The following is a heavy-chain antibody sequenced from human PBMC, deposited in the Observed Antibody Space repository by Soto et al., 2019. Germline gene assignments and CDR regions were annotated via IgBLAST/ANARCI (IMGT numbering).Heavy chain of an antibody. CDR1: GYTFTGYY. J-gene: IGHJ6*02. CDR3: ARATAMVTLYGMDV. V-gene: IGHV1-2*02. CDR2: INPNSGAT. Sequence: ASVKVSCKASGYTFTGYYMHWVRQAPGQGLEWMGWINPNSGATNYAQKFQGRVTMTRDTSISTAYMELSRLRSDDTAVYYCARATAMVTLYGMDVWGQGTTVTVSS. D-gene: IGHD5-18*01.